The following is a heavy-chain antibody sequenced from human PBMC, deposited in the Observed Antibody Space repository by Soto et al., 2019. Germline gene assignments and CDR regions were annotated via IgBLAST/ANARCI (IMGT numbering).Heavy chain of an antibody. CDR3: ARDQPGYSYGYGLGY. V-gene: IGHV3-21*01. CDR2: ISSSSSYI. D-gene: IGHD5-18*01. CDR1: GFTFSSYW. Sequence: GSLRLSCVASGFTFSSYWMHWVRRTPGQGLEWVSSISSSSSYIYYADSVKGRFTISRDNAKNSLYLQMNSLRAEDTAVYYCARDQPGYSYGYGLGYWGQGTLVTVSS. J-gene: IGHJ4*02.